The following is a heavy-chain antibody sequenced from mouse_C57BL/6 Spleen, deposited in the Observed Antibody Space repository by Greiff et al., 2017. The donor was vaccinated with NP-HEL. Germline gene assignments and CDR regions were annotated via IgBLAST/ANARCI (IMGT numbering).Heavy chain of an antibody. CDR1: GYTFTNYW. J-gene: IGHJ1*03. V-gene: IGHV1-63*01. D-gene: IGHD4-1*01. Sequence: VMLVESGAELVRPGTSVKMSCKASGYTFTNYWIGWAKQRPGHGLEWIGDIYPGGGYTNYNEKFKGKATLTADKSSSTAYMQFSSLTSEDSAIYYCARREVTGTYFDVWGTGTTVTVSS. CDR3: ARREVTGTYFDV. CDR2: IYPGGGYT.